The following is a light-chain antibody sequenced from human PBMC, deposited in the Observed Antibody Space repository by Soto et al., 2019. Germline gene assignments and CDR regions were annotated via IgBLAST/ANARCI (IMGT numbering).Light chain of an antibody. Sequence: EIVLTQSPGTLSLSPGERATLSCRASQSVSINLAWYQQKPGQAPRLLMYGASTRATGTPARFSGSGSGTEFTLTISSLQSEDFAVYYCQQYDNWPPYTFGQGTKVDIK. V-gene: IGKV3D-15*01. CDR1: QSVSIN. J-gene: IGKJ1*01. CDR2: GAS. CDR3: QQYDNWPPYT.